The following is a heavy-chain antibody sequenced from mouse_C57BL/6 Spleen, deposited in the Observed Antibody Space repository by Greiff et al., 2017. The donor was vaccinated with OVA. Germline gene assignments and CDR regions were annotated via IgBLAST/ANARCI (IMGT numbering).Heavy chain of an antibody. CDR1: GFTFSDYG. V-gene: IGHV5-17*01. CDR2: ISSGSSTI. CDR3: ARETRTGTGAMDY. D-gene: IGHD4-1*01. J-gene: IGHJ4*01. Sequence: EVKVVESGGGLVKPGGSLKLSCAASGFTFSDYGMHWVRQAPEKGLEWVAYISSGSSTIYYADTVKGRFTISRDNAKNTLFLQMTSLRSEDTAMYYCARETRTGTGAMDYWGQGTSVTVSS.